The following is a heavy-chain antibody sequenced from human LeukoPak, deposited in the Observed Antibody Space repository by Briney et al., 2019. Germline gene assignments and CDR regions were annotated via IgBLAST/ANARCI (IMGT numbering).Heavy chain of an antibody. D-gene: IGHD3-22*01. V-gene: IGHV3-23*01. Sequence: GGSLRLSCAASGFTFGSYAMTWVRQAPGKGLEWVSAISGSGAKTYYADSVKGLFTISRDNSRNTLYLQMNSLRAEDTPVYYCAKGGIYYDFCIDSWGQGDLVTVSS. CDR3: AKGGIYYDFCIDS. CDR2: ISGSGAKT. CDR1: GFTFGSYA. J-gene: IGHJ4*02.